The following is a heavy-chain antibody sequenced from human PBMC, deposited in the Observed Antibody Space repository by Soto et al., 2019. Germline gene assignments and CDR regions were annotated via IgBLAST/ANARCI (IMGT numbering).Heavy chain of an antibody. Sequence: GGSLRLSCAASGFTFSNAWMSWVRQAPGKGLEWVGRIKSKTDGGTTDYAAPVKGRFTISRDDSKNTLYLQMNSLKTEDTAVYYCTTVLRWGQQLVLMDYWGQGTLVTVSS. CDR3: TTVLRWGQQLVLMDY. D-gene: IGHD6-13*01. V-gene: IGHV3-15*01. CDR1: GFTFSNAW. CDR2: IKSKTDGGTT. J-gene: IGHJ4*02.